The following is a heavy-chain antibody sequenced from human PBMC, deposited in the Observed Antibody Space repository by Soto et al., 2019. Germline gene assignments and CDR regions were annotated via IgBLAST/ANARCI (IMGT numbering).Heavy chain of an antibody. V-gene: IGHV1-18*01. CDR3: AREGPPLCFDY. CDR2: ISPYNGNT. CDR1: GYIFRTYG. J-gene: IGHJ4*02. Sequence: QVQLVQSGAEVKKPGASVKVSCKASGYIFRTYGISWVRQAPGRGLEWMGWISPYNGNTTYAQKFQNRVTMTRDTTTVYMELRSLTSDDTAVYHCAREGPPLCFDYWGQGSLVTVSS.